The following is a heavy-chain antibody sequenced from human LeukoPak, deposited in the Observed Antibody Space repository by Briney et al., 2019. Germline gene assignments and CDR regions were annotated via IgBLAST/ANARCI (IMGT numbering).Heavy chain of an antibody. Sequence: EASVKVSCKASGYTFTDYSLHWVRQAPGQGLEWMGWINPNSGDTNYAQNFQGRVTMTRGTSISTAYMELSRLRSDDTAVYYCARSSADYGGNSDYYYYMDVWDKGTTVTVSS. J-gene: IGHJ6*03. CDR3: ARSSADYGGNSDYYYYMDV. CDR1: GYTFTDYS. V-gene: IGHV1-2*02. CDR2: INPNSGDT. D-gene: IGHD4-23*01.